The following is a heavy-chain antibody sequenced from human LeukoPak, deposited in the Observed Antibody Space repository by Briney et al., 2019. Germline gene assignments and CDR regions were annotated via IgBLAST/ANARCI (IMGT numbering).Heavy chain of an antibody. Sequence: SETLSLTCTVSGGSISSYYWSWIRQPPGKGLEWIGYIYYSGSTNYNPSLKSRVTISVDTSKNQFSLKLSSVTAADTAVYYCARRRSSGWYDSWGQGTLVTVSS. V-gene: IGHV4-59*01. D-gene: IGHD6-19*01. CDR3: ARRRSSGWYDS. CDR2: IYYSGST. CDR1: GGSISSYY. J-gene: IGHJ5*01.